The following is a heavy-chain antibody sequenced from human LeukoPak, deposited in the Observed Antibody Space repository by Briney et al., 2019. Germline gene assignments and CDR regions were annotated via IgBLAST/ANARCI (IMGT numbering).Heavy chain of an antibody. V-gene: IGHV3-30-3*01. Sequence: AGRSLRLSCAASGFTFSSYAMHWVRQAPGKGPEWVAVISYDGSNKYYADSVKGRFTISRDNSKNTLYLQMNSLRAEDTAVYYCAGSPGPFDYWGQGTLVTVSS. J-gene: IGHJ4*02. CDR1: GFTFSSYA. CDR2: ISYDGSNK. D-gene: IGHD7-27*01. CDR3: AGSPGPFDY.